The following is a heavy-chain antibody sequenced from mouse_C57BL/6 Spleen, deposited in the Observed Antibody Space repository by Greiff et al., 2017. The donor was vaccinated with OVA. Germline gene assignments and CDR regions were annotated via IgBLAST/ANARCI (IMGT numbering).Heavy chain of an antibody. CDR2: ISDGGSYT. Sequence: EVHLVESGGGLVKPGGSLKLSCAASGFTFSSYAMSWVRQTPEKRLEWVATISDGGSYTYYPDNVKGRFTISRDNAKNNLYLQMSHLKSEDTAMYYCARDNYYSNYPFAYWGQGTLVTVSA. CDR1: GFTFSSYA. J-gene: IGHJ3*01. V-gene: IGHV5-4*01. CDR3: ARDNYYSNYPFAY. D-gene: IGHD2-5*01.